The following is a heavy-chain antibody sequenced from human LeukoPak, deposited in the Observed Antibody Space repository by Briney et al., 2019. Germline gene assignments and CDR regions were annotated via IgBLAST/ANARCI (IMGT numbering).Heavy chain of an antibody. V-gene: IGHV1-18*01. J-gene: IGHJ4*02. CDR3: ARDDRYLNPLYYFDY. CDR1: GYTFTRCG. Sequence: ASVKVSCKASGYTFTRCGISWVRQAPGQGLEWMGRISAYDGSTNYAQKFQGRVTMTTDTSTSTAYMELRSLRSDDTAVYYCARDDRYLNPLYYFDYWGQGTLVTVSS. CDR2: ISAYDGST. D-gene: IGHD3-10*01.